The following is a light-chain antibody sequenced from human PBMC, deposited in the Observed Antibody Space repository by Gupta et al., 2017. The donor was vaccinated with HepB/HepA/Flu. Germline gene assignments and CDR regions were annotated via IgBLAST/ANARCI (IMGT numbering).Light chain of an antibody. CDR3: QSYDSSRSAQV. Sequence: QSVLTQPPSVSGAPGQRITISCTGSSSNIGARFDVHWYQHLPGTAPKLLIYGDTNRPSGVPDRFSGSKSGTSASLAITGLQSEDETIYYCQSYDSSRSAQVFGGGTKLTVL. J-gene: IGLJ3*02. CDR2: GDT. V-gene: IGLV1-40*01. CDR1: SSNIGARFD.